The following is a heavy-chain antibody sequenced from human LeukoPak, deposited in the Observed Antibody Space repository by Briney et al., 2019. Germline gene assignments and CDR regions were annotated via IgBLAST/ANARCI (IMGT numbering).Heavy chain of an antibody. J-gene: IGHJ4*02. D-gene: IGHD3-10*01. Sequence: GGSLRLSCAASGLTFSSYAMSWVRQAPGKGLEWVSAISGSGGSTYYADSVKGRFTISRDNAKNSLYLQMNSLRAEDTAVYYCARVLSQASGSGSYLYWGPGTLVTVSS. CDR2: ISGSGGST. CDR3: ARVLSQASGSGSYLY. CDR1: GLTFSSYA. V-gene: IGHV3-23*01.